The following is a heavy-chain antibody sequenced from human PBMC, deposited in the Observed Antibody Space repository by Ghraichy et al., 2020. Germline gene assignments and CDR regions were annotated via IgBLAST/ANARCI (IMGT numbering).Heavy chain of an antibody. D-gene: IGHD2-21*02. CDR3: AKGVVVTAIPPTFDY. J-gene: IGHJ4*02. Sequence: LSLTCAASGFTFSSYAMSWVRQAPGKGLEWVSAISGSGGSTYYADSVKGRFTISRDNSKNTLYLQMNSLRAEDTAVYYCAKGVVVTAIPPTFDYWGQGTLVTVSS. CDR2: ISGSGGST. V-gene: IGHV3-23*01. CDR1: GFTFSSYA.